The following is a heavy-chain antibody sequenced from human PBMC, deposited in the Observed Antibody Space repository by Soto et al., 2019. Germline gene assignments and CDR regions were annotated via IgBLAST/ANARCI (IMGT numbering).Heavy chain of an antibody. CDR2: IYYSGST. Sequence: QLQLQESGPGLVKPSETLSLTCTVSGGSISSSSYYWGWIRQPPGKGLEWIGSIYYSGSTYYNPSHKSRVTVSVDTSKNQFSLKLNSVTAAATAVYYCARMDIVVTITEDYYYYRDVWGKGTTVTVAS. D-gene: IGHD5-12*01. V-gene: IGHV4-39*01. CDR3: ARMDIVVTITEDYYYYRDV. J-gene: IGHJ6*03. CDR1: GGSISSSSYY.